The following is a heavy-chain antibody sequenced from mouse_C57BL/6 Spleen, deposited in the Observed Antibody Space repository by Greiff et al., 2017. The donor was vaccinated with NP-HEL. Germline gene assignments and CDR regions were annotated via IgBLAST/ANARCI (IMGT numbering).Heavy chain of an antibody. CDR3: ARGGGYYDYDGYYYAMDY. D-gene: IGHD2-4*01. CDR2: ISYDGSN. Sequence: EVKLEESGPGLVKPSQSLSLTCSVTGYSITSGYYWNWIRQFPGNKLEWMGYISYDGSNNYNPSLKNRISITRDTSKNQFFLKLNSVTTEDTATYYCARGGGYYDYDGYYYAMDYWGQGTSVTVSS. CDR1: GYSITSGYY. V-gene: IGHV3-6*01. J-gene: IGHJ4*01.